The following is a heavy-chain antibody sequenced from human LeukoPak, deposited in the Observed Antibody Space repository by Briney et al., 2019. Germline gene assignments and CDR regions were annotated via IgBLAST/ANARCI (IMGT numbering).Heavy chain of an antibody. V-gene: IGHV4-59*01. CDR1: GGSISSYY. CDR2: IYYSGST. CDR3: ARDSRRDGYKYDDAFDI. J-gene: IGHJ3*02. D-gene: IGHD5-24*01. Sequence: SETLSLTCTVSGGSISSYYWSWIRQPPGKGLEWIGYIYYSGSTNYNPSLKSRVTISVDTSKNQFSLKLSSVTAADTAVYYCARDSRRDGYKYDDAFDIWGQGTMVTVSS.